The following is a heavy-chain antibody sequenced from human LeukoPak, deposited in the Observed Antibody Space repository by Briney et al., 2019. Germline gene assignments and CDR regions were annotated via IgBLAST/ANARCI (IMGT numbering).Heavy chain of an antibody. CDR1: GGSISSYY. CDR2: IYYSGST. CDR3: ARGGDYFFDY. J-gene: IGHJ4*02. Sequence: SETLSLTCTVSGGSISSYYWSWIRQPPGEGLEWIGYIYYSGSTNYNPSLKSRVTISVDTSKNQFSLKLSSVTAADTAVYYCARGGDYFFDYWGQGTLVTVSS. D-gene: IGHD2-21*02. V-gene: IGHV4-59*01.